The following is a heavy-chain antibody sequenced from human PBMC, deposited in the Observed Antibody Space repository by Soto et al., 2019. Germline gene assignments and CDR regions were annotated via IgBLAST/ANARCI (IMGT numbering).Heavy chain of an antibody. CDR1: GGSISSGGYY. V-gene: IGHV4-31*03. CDR3: ARTLWFGELLSYYYYYYGMDV. CDR2: IYYSGST. Sequence: SETLSLTCTVSGGSISSGGYYWSWIRQHPGKGLEWIGYIYYSGSTYYNPSLKSRVTISVDTSKNQFSLKLSSVTAADTAVYYCARTLWFGELLSYYYYYYGMDVWGQGTTVTVSS. J-gene: IGHJ6*02. D-gene: IGHD3-10*01.